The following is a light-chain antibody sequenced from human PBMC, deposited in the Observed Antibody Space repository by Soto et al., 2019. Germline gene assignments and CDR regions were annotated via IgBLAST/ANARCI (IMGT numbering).Light chain of an antibody. CDR2: GAS. J-gene: IGKJ1*01. CDR1: QSVSSN. Sequence: EIVMTQSPATLSVSPGERATLSCRASQSVSSNLAWYQQKPGQAPRLLIYGASTRATGIPARFSGSGSGTEFTLTIGSLQSEDFVVYYCQQYHNWPTFGQGTKV. V-gene: IGKV3-15*01. CDR3: QQYHNWPT.